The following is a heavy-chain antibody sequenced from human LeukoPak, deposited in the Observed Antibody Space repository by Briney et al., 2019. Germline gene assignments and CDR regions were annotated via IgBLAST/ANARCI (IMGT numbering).Heavy chain of an antibody. V-gene: IGHV4-34*01. CDR2: INHSGST. CDR3: ARVGVGSYYYYYYGMDV. J-gene: IGHJ6*02. D-gene: IGHD2-15*01. Sequence: SETLSLTCAVYGGSFSGYYWSWIRQPPGKGLEWIGEINHSGSTNYNPSLKSRVTISVDTSKNQFSLKLSSVTAADTAVYYCARVGVGSYYYYYYGMDVWGQGTTVTVSS. CDR1: GGSFSGYY.